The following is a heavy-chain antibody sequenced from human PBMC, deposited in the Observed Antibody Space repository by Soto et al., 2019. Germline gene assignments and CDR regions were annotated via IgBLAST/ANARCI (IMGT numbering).Heavy chain of an antibody. CDR1: GGSIRSGGYY. J-gene: IGHJ6*02. V-gene: IGHV4-31*03. D-gene: IGHD5-18*01. CDR2: IYYSGNT. CDR3: ARDRLTATAGTARQYFGLDV. Sequence: SETLSLTCTVSGGSIRSGGYYWSWVRQNPRRGLEWIGNIYYSGNTYYNPSLKSRLTISVDTSKNQFSLNLSSVTAADTAVYYCARDRLTATAGTARQYFGLDVWGQGTTVPVYS.